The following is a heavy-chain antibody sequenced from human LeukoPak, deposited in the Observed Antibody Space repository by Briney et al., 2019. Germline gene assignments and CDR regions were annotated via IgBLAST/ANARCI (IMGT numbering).Heavy chain of an antibody. Sequence: GGSLRLSCAASGFTFSSYAMHWVRQAPGKGLEWVAVISYDGSNKYYADSVKGRFTISRDNSKNTLYLQMNSLRAEDTAVYYCASQLYNSGSYWGSYYYGMDVWGQGTTVTVSS. V-gene: IGHV3-30-3*01. CDR3: ASQLYNSGSYWGSYYYGMDV. J-gene: IGHJ6*02. CDR2: ISYDGSNK. CDR1: GFTFSSYA. D-gene: IGHD1-26*01.